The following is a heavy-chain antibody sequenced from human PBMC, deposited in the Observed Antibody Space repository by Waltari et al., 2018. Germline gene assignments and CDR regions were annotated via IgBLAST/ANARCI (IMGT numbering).Heavy chain of an antibody. CDR3: AREGGGSYGSGRSYYYGMDV. V-gene: IGHV1-69*01. CDR1: GGTFSSYA. J-gene: IGHJ6*02. Sequence: QVQLVQSGAEVKKPGSSVKVSCKASGGTFSSYAISWVRQAPGQGLGWMGGIIPIFGTANYAQKFQGRVTITADESTSTAYMELSSLRSEDTAVYYCAREGGGSYGSGRSYYYGMDVWGQGTTVTVSS. D-gene: IGHD3-10*01. CDR2: IIPIFGTA.